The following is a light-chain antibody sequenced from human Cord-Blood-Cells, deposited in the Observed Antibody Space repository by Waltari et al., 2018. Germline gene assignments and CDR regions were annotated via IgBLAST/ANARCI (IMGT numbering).Light chain of an antibody. CDR2: AAS. Sequence: DIQMTQSPSSLSASVGDRVTITCRGSQGISNYLAWYQQKPGKVHKLLIYAASTLRAGVPSRFSGSGSGTDFTLTISSLKPEDVATYYCQKYNSAPLTFGGGTKVEIK. CDR1: QGISNY. V-gene: IGKV1-27*01. J-gene: IGKJ4*01. CDR3: QKYNSAPLT.